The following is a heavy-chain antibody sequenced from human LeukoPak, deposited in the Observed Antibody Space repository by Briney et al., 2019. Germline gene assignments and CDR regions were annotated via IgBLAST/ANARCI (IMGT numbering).Heavy chain of an antibody. CDR2: IYSGGST. Sequence: PGGSLRLSCAASEFTVSSNYMSWVRQAPGKGLEWVSVIYSGGSTYYADSVKGRFTISRDNSKNTLYLQMNSLRAEDTAVYYCARDRTRDSSGYYPHHDAFDIWGQGTMVTVSS. CDR3: ARDRTRDSSGYYPHHDAFDI. V-gene: IGHV3-66*01. J-gene: IGHJ3*02. CDR1: EFTVSSNY. D-gene: IGHD3-22*01.